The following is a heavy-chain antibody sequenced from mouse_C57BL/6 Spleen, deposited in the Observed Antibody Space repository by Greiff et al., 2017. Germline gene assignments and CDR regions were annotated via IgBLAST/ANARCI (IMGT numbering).Heavy chain of an antibody. CDR1: GYAFSSSW. CDR3: ADLYAMDD. J-gene: IGHJ4*01. Sequence: QVQLQQSGPELVKPGASVKISCKASGYAFSSSWMNWVKQRPGKGLEWIGRIYPGDGDTNYNGKFKGKATLTADKSSSTAYMQLSSLTSEDSAVYFCADLYAMDDWGQGTSVTVSS. CDR2: IYPGDGDT. V-gene: IGHV1-82*01.